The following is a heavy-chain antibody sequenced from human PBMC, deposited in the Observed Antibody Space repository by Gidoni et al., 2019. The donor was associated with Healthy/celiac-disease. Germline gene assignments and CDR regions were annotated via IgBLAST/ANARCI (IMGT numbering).Heavy chain of an antibody. CDR2: ISGSGGST. CDR3: AKKGYCSGGSCYPGPFDY. D-gene: IGHD2-15*01. CDR1: GFTFSSYA. Sequence: EVQLLESGGGLVQPGGSLRLSCAASGFTFSSYAMSWVRQAPGKGLEWVSAISGSGGSTYYADSVKGRFTISRDNSKNTLYLQMNSLRAEDTAVYYCAKKGYCSGGSCYPGPFDYWGQGTLVTVSS. J-gene: IGHJ4*02. V-gene: IGHV3-23*01.